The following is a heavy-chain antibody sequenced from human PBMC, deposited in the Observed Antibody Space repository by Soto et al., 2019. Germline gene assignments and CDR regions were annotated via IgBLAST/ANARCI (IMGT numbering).Heavy chain of an antibody. CDR1: GYSFTSYW. CDR2: IDPSDSYT. Sequence: PGESLKISCKGSGYSFTSYWISWVRQMPGKSLEWMGRIDPSDSYTNYSPSFQGHVTISADKSISTAYLQWSSLKASDTAMYYCARLQYSSSWLPDAFDIWGQGTMVTVSS. D-gene: IGHD6-13*01. CDR3: ARLQYSSSWLPDAFDI. J-gene: IGHJ3*02. V-gene: IGHV5-10-1*01.